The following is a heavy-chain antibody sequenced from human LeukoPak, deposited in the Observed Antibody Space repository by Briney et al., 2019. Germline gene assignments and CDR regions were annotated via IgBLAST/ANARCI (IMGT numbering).Heavy chain of an antibody. CDR2: IYYSGST. D-gene: IGHD3-22*01. CDR3: ASVSRTYYYDSSGYYFDY. J-gene: IGHJ4*02. Sequence: SETLSLTCTVSGGSISSGGYYWSWIRQHPGKGLEWIGYIYYSGSTYYNPSLKSRVTISVDTSKNQFSLKLSSVTAADTAVYYCASVSRTYYYDSSGYYFDYWGQGTLVIVSS. CDR1: GGSISSGGYY. V-gene: IGHV4-31*03.